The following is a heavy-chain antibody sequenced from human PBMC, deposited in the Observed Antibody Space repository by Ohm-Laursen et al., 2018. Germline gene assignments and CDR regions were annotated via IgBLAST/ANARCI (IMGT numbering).Heavy chain of an antibody. D-gene: IGHD2-2*01. CDR1: GFTFSDYA. J-gene: IGHJ6*02. CDR3: AREDCSSTSCFTYYYGMDV. V-gene: IGHV3-9*01. Sequence: SLRLSCTASGFTFSDYAMHWVRQAPGKGLEWVSGISWNSGSIGYADSVKGRFTISRDNAKNSLYLQMNSLRAEDTALYYCAREDCSSTSCFTYYYGMDVWGQGTTVTVSS. CDR2: ISWNSGSI.